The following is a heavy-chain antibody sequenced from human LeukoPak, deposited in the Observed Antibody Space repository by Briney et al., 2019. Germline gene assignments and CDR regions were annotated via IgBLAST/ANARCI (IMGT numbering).Heavy chain of an antibody. CDR1: SGSISSSTYY. J-gene: IGHJ6*02. CDR3: ARGSVECSSPSCNTIYYYSGMDV. CDR2: MHYSGST. V-gene: IGHV4-39*01. Sequence: TTVETLSLTCTVSSGSISSSTYYWGWIRQPPGKGLEWIASMHYSGSTYYNPSLESRVTISVDTSKNQFSLRLSSVTAADTSVYYCARGSVECSSPSCNTIYYYSGMDVWGQGTTVTVSS. D-gene: IGHD2-2*01.